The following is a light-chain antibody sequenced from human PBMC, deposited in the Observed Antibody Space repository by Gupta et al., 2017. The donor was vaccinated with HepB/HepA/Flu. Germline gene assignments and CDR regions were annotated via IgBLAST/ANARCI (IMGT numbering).Light chain of an antibody. J-gene: IGKJ2*01. Sequence: EIVLTQSPGTLSLSPGERATLSCRASQSITSNYLAWYQQKPGQAPRLLIYGASSRATGIPHRFSGSGSGTEFTLTISRLEPEEFAVYYCQQEGNSPYTFGQGTKLEIK. CDR2: GAS. CDR3: QQEGNSPYT. CDR1: QSITSNY. V-gene: IGKV3-20*01.